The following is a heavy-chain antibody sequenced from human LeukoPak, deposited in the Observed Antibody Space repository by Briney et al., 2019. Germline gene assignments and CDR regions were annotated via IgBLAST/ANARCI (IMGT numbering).Heavy chain of an antibody. J-gene: IGHJ6*02. CDR1: GGSISSGDYY. Sequence: SETLSLTCTVSGGSISSGDYYWSWIRQPPGKGLEWIGYIYYSGSTYYNPSLKSRVTISVDTSKNQSSLKLSSVTAADTAVYYCASAQRYSGYVYYYYGMDVWGQGTTVTVSS. CDR3: ASAQRYSGYVYYYYGMDV. D-gene: IGHD5-12*01. V-gene: IGHV4-30-4*01. CDR2: IYYSGST.